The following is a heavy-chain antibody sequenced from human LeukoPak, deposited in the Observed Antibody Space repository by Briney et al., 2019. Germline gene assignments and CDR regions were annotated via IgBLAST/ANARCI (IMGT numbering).Heavy chain of an antibody. CDR1: GGSISSSSYY. CDR3: GGTTVDYGDYYFDY. Sequence: SETLSLTCTVSGGSISSSSYYWGWIRQPPGKGLEWIGSIYYSGSTYYNPSLKSRVTISVDTSKNQFSLKLSSVTAADTAVYYCGGTTVDYGDYYFDYWGQGTLVTVSS. V-gene: IGHV4-39*01. J-gene: IGHJ4*02. CDR2: IYYSGST. D-gene: IGHD4-17*01.